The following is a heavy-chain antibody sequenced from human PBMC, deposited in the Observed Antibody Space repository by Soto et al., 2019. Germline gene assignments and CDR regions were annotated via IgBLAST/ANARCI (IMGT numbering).Heavy chain of an antibody. Sequence: GGSLRLSCTASGFTFGDYAMSWFRQAPGKGLEWVGFIRSKAYGGTTEYAASVKGRFTISRDDSKSIAYLQMNSLKTEDTAVYYCTRDVIAVAGGGYFDYWGQGTLVTVSS. CDR2: IRSKAYGGTT. V-gene: IGHV3-49*03. J-gene: IGHJ4*02. D-gene: IGHD6-19*01. CDR1: GFTFGDYA. CDR3: TRDVIAVAGGGYFDY.